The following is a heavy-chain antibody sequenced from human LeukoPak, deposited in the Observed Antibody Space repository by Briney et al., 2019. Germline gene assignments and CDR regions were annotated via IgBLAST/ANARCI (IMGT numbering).Heavy chain of an antibody. V-gene: IGHV4-39*07. CDR2: INHSGST. J-gene: IGHJ4*02. CDR3: ARGLFYGSGSYYPDSISPDY. Sequence: SETLSLTCTVSGGSISSSSYYWGWIRQPPGKGLEWIGEINHSGSTNYNPSLKSRVTISVDTSKNQFSLKLSSVTAADTAVYYCARGLFYGSGSYYPDSISPDYWGQGTLVTVSS. CDR1: GGSISSSSYY. D-gene: IGHD3-10*01.